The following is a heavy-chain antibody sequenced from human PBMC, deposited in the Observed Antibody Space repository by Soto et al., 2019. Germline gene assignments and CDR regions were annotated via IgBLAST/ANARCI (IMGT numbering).Heavy chain of an antibody. Sequence: SETLSLTCTVSGGSISSYYWSWIRQPPGKGLEWIGYIYYSGSTNYNPSLKSRVTISVDTSKNQFSLKLSSVTAADTAVYYCARDFRDGYNLENPFLDYWGRGTLVTVSA. CDR1: GGSISSYY. D-gene: IGHD5-12*01. CDR2: IYYSGST. J-gene: IGHJ4*02. CDR3: ARDFRDGYNLENPFLDY. V-gene: IGHV4-59*01.